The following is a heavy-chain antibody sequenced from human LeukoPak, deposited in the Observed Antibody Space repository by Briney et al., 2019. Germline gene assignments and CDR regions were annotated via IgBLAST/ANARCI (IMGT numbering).Heavy chain of an antibody. CDR3: AKGIYSSGWSYFDY. CDR2: LSGSGITT. CDR1: GLTFPNYW. D-gene: IGHD6-19*01. J-gene: IGHJ4*01. V-gene: IGHV3-23*01. Sequence: PSGGSLRLSCAASGLTFPNYWMTWVRLAPGKGLEWVSTLSGSGITTYYADSVKGRFTISRDNSKNTLYLQMNSLRAEDTAVYYCAKGIYSSGWSYFDYWGHGTLVTVSS.